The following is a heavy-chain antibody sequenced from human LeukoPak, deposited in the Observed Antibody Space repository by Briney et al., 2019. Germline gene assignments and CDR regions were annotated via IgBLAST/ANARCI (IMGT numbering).Heavy chain of an antibody. Sequence: GGSLRLSCAASGFTFSSYAMSWVRQAPGKGLEWVSAISGRGGNTYYADSVKGRFTISRDNSKNTVYLQMNGLRPEDTAVYYCARDRGPGWFDPWGQGTLVTVSS. CDR2: ISGRGGNT. J-gene: IGHJ5*02. CDR1: GFTFSSYA. V-gene: IGHV3-23*01. CDR3: ARDRGPGWFDP. D-gene: IGHD3-10*01.